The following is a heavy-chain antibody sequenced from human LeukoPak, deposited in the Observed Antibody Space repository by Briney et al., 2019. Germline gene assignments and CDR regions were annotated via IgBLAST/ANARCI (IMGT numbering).Heavy chain of an antibody. Sequence: PSQTLSLTCTVSGGSISSGDYYWSWIRQPPGKGREWIGYIYYSGSTYYNPSLKSRVTISVDTSKNQFSLKLSSVTAADTAVYYCARACRSPYQLLWVWFDPWGQGTLLTVSS. CDR3: ARACRSPYQLLWVWFDP. D-gene: IGHD2-2*01. J-gene: IGHJ5*02. CDR2: IYYSGST. V-gene: IGHV4-30-4*08. CDR1: GGSISSGDYY.